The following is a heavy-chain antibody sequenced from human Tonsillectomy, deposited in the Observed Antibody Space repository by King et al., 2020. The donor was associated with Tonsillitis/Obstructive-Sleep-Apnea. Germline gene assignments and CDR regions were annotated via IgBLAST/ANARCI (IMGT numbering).Heavy chain of an antibody. V-gene: IGHV1-8*01. Sequence: QLVQSGAEVKKPGASVKVSCKASGYTFSSYDINWVRQATGQGLEWMGWMNPNSGNTGYAQNFQGRVTMTRNTSISTAYMELSSLRSEDTAVYYWARSPAYYYYMDVWGKGTTVTVSS. CDR1: GYTFSSYD. D-gene: IGHD2-2*01. J-gene: IGHJ6*03. CDR2: MNPNSGNT. CDR3: ARSPAYYYYMDV.